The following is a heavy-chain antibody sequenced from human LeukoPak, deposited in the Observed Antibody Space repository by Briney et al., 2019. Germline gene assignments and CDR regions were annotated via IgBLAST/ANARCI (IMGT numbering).Heavy chain of an antibody. Sequence: GGSLRLSCAASGFTFSSYWMHWVRQAPGKGLVWVSRIDSDGSRTSYADSVKGRFTISRDNAKNTLYLQMNSLRAEDTAVYYCARANSSSWSQIPYDAFDIWGQGTMVTVSS. D-gene: IGHD6-13*01. CDR1: GFTFSSYW. V-gene: IGHV3-74*01. CDR3: ARANSSSWSQIPYDAFDI. J-gene: IGHJ3*02. CDR2: IDSDGSRT.